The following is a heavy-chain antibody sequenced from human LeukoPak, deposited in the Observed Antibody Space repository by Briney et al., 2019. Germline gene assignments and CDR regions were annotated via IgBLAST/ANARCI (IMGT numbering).Heavy chain of an antibody. CDR2: IYYSGRT. Sequence: SETLSLTCTVSGGSITSPHYYWGWIRQPPGKGLEWIGSIYYSGRTYYNPSLQSRVTIATDAAKFQFSLKLSSVTAADTAVYYCLEWKLYGNWFDPWGQGTLVTVSS. V-gene: IGHV4-39*01. CDR1: GGSITSPHYY. J-gene: IGHJ5*02. D-gene: IGHD3-3*01. CDR3: LEWKLYGNWFDP.